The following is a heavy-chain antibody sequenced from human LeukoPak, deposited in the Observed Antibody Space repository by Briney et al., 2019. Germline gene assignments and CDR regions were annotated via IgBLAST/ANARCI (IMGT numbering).Heavy chain of an antibody. V-gene: IGHV1-46*03. CDR1: GYTFTSYY. J-gene: IGHJ3*02. D-gene: IGHD1-26*01. CDR3: AKGLIVGATKDAFDI. Sequence: GASVKVSCTASGYTFTSYYMHWVRQAPGQGLEWMGIINLSGGSTSYAQKFQGRVTMTRDTSTSTVYMELSSLRSEDTAVYYCAKGLIVGATKDAFDIWGQGTMVTVSS. CDR2: INLSGGST.